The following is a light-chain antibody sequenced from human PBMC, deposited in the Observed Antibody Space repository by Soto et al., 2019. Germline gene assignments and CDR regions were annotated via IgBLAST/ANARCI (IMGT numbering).Light chain of an antibody. CDR1: QSVSSSY. CDR2: ASS. CDR3: QQYSSSPIT. V-gene: IGKV3-20*01. Sequence: EIVLPQSPGTLSLSPGERATLSCRASQSVSSSYLAWYQQNPGQAPRLLIYASSSRATGIPDRFSGSGSGTDFTLTISRLEPEDFAVYYCQQYSSSPITFGQGTRLEI. J-gene: IGKJ5*01.